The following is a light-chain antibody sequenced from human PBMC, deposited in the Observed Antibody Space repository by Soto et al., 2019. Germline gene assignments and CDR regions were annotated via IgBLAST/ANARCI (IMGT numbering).Light chain of an antibody. CDR2: EDT. CDR1: SSDVGGYNY. V-gene: IGLV2-8*01. J-gene: IGLJ3*02. CDR3: SSYAGSNNWAV. Sequence: QSALTRPPSASGSPGQSVTISCTGTSSDVGGYNYVSWYQQHPGKAPKLIIYEDTKRPSGVPDRFTGSKSGNMASLTVSGLQAEDEADYYCSSYAGSNNWAVFGGGTKLTVL.